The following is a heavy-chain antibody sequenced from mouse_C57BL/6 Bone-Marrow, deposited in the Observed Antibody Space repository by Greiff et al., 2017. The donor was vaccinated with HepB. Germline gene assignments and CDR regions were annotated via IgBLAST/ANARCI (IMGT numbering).Heavy chain of an antibody. J-gene: IGHJ2*01. CDR1: GYSFTDYN. D-gene: IGHD1-1*01. V-gene: IGHV1-39*01. Sequence: EVKLMESGPELVKPGASVKISCKASGYSFTDYNMNWVKQSNGKSLEWIGVINPNYGTTSYNQKFKGKATLTVDQSSSTAYMQLNSLTSEDSAVYYCAFITTVVGVDYWGQGTTLTVSS. CDR2: INPNYGTT. CDR3: AFITTVVGVDY.